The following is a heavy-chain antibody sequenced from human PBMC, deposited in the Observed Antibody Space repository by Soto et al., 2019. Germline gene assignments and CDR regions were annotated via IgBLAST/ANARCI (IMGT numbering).Heavy chain of an antibody. D-gene: IGHD3-22*01. CDR1: GDSISRIDYY. J-gene: IGHJ3*02. V-gene: IGHV4-31*03. CDR2: IYFRGNT. Sequence: QVQLQESGPGLVKPSQTLSLTCSVSGDSISRIDYYWTWIRQHPEKGLEWIGNIYFRGNTYYSPSIESRLTISVDTSKNQFSLKLTSVTAADTAVYYCAREGGSYDSGGYLIRGAFDIWGQGTMVTVSS. CDR3: AREGGSYDSGGYLIRGAFDI.